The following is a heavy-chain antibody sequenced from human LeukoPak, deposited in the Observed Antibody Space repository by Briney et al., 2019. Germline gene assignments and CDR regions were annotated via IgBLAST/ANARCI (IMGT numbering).Heavy chain of an antibody. CDR1: LVTPTRDW. V-gene: IGHV3-74*01. CDR2: FIVVGGI. CDR3: ATSRYDFWSGGNPRRCWFDP. J-gene: IGHJ5*02. D-gene: IGHD3-3*01. Sequence: VGSLRLSRAPSLVTPTRDWIHSGSAAPRGGLWSVSRIFIVVGGISYGDSVKGRFTISRDNATNTLYLQMNSLRAEDTAVYYCATSRYDFWSGGNPRRCWFDPWGQGTLVTVSS.